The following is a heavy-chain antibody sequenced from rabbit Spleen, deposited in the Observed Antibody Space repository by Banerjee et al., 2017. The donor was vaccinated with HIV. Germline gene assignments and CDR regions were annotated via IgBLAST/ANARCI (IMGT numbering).Heavy chain of an antibody. J-gene: IGHJ4*01. CDR2: IYAGNSGNT. CDR3: ARETSSGWGVVSYYFNL. CDR1: GFTLSSDYW. D-gene: IGHD4-1*01. Sequence: EESGGDLVKPEGSLTLTCTASGFTLSSDYWICWVRQAPGKGLEWIACIYAGNSGNTYYASWAKGRFTISKTSSTTVTLQMTSLTAADTATYFCARETSSGWGVVSYYFNLWGPGTLVTVS. V-gene: IGHV1S45*01.